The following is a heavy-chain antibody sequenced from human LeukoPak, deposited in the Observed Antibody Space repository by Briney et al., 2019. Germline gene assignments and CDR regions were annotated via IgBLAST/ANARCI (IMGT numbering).Heavy chain of an antibody. D-gene: IGHD2-15*01. Sequence: PGGSLRLSCAASGFTFSDYYMTGIRQAPGKGLEWLSYISSRGTAIYYADSVKGRFTVSRDNARNSLYLQVSSLRAEDTAVYYCARDSGGSWTTYDFWGQGTLVTVTS. J-gene: IGHJ4*02. V-gene: IGHV3-11*01. CDR2: ISSRGTAI. CDR3: ARDSGGSWTTYDF. CDR1: GFTFSDYY.